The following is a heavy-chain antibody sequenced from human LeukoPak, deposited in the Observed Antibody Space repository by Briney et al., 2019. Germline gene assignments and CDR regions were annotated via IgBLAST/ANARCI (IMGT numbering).Heavy chain of an antibody. Sequence: GGSLRLSCAASGFTFSDYYMSWIRQAPGKGLEWVSYISSSGSTIYYADSVKGRFTISRDNAKNSLYLQMNSLRAEDTAVYYCAGLQLVDNPYYYYYMDVWGKGTTVTVSS. CDR2: ISSSGSTI. J-gene: IGHJ6*03. CDR3: AGLQLVDNPYYYYYMDV. CDR1: GFTFSDYY. V-gene: IGHV3-11*01. D-gene: IGHD6-13*01.